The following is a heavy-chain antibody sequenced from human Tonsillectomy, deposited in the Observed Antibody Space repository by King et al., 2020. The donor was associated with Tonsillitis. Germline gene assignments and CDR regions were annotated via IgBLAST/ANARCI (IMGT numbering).Heavy chain of an antibody. Sequence: QLQESGSGLVKPSQTLSLTCAVSGGSISSGGYSWSWIRQPPGQGLEWIGYIYHSGSTYYNPSLKSRVTISVDRSKNQFSLKLSSVTAADTAVYYCARGPHCSGGSCYSNWFDPWGQGTLVTVSS. CDR1: GGSISSGGYS. CDR3: ARGPHCSGGSCYSNWFDP. V-gene: IGHV4-30-2*01. J-gene: IGHJ5*02. CDR2: IYHSGST. D-gene: IGHD2-15*01.